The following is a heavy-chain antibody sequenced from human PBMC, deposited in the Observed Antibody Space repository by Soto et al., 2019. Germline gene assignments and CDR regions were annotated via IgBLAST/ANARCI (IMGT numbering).Heavy chain of an antibody. Sequence: QVQLQQWGAGLLKPSETLSLTCAVYGGSFSGFYWSWIRQPPGKGLEWIGELNDSGGTNYNASLKSRVSISGETAKNQFSLKLNFVTAADTAVYYWARGRGGVQHWGQGTLVTVSS. CDR1: GGSFSGFY. CDR2: LNDSGGT. V-gene: IGHV4-34*01. J-gene: IGHJ1*01. D-gene: IGHD3-10*01. CDR3: ARGRGGVQH.